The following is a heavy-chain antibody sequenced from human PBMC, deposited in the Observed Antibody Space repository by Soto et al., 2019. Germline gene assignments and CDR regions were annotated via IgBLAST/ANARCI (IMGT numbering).Heavy chain of an antibody. J-gene: IGHJ6*02. CDR3: AKGISQQLVSGGIDV. CDR2: ISGSGGST. Sequence: PGGSLRLSCAASGFTFSSYAMSWVRQAPGKGLEWVSAISGSGGSTYYADSAKGRITISRDNSKNTLYLQMNSLIAEDTAVYYSAKGISQQLVSGGIDVCGQETTVTVSS. V-gene: IGHV3-23*01. D-gene: IGHD6-13*01. CDR1: GFTFSSYA.